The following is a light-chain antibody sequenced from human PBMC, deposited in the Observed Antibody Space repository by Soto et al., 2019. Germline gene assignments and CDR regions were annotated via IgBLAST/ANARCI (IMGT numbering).Light chain of an antibody. Sequence: EIVLTQSPGTLSLSPGERATLSCRASQSVSSSYLAWYQQKPGQAPRLLIYGASSRATAIPDRFSGSGSWTDFTFTISSLEPEDCTVYYCQQYGSSRTFGQGTKVEIK. J-gene: IGKJ1*01. CDR3: QQYGSSRT. V-gene: IGKV3-20*01. CDR1: QSVSSSY. CDR2: GAS.